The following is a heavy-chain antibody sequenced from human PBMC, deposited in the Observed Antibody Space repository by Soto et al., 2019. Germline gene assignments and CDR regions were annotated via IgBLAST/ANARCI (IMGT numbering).Heavy chain of an antibody. V-gene: IGHV3-33*08. CDR3: ARDNWFDT. J-gene: IGHJ5*02. Sequence: PGGSLRLSCAASGFTFSSYGMHWVRQAPGKGLEWVAFIRIDRSNIYYADSVKGRFTISRDNAKNTLYLQMNSLTAEDTAVYYCARDNWFDTWGQGIVVTVSS. CDR1: GFTFSSYG. CDR2: IRIDRSNI.